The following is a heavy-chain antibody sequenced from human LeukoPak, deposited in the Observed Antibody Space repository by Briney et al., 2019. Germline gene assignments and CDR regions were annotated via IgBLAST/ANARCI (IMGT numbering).Heavy chain of an antibody. J-gene: IGHJ4*02. D-gene: IGHD3-10*01. Sequence: GGSLRLACAASGFAFSDSWMTWIRQAPGKGLEWVAFIKGDGSAKKYVDSVKGRFTISRDNAKNSLYLQMNSLRAEDTAVYYCARDDGGFDYWGQGTLVTVSS. CDR1: GFAFSDSW. V-gene: IGHV3-7*01. CDR2: IKGDGSAK. CDR3: ARDDGGFDY.